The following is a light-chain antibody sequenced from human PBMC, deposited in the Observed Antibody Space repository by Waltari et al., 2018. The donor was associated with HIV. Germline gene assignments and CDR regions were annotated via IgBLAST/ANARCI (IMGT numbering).Light chain of an antibody. CDR1: QNIKND. J-gene: IGKJ4*01. CDR3: QQSHKAPLT. V-gene: IGKV1-39*01. CDR2: SAS. Sequence: DIQMTQSPSSLSAVVGDTVVITCRASQNIKNDLNWYQHKSGKSPRLLIYSASVLQRGAPTGFSGSGSGTEFKFTIEGLQSEDSAGYYCQQSHKAPLTFGGGTRVEIK.